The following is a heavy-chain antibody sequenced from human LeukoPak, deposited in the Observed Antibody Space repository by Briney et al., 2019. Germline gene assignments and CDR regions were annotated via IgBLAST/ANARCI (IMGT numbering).Heavy chain of an antibody. J-gene: IGHJ4*02. D-gene: IGHD4-17*01. Sequence: PGGSLRLSCAASGFTFSSYGMHWVRQAPGKGLEWVAFIRYDGSNKYYADSVKGRFTISRDNSKNTLYLQMNSLRAEDTAVYYCAKDEGDYGDYGSFDYWGQGTLVTVSS. CDR2: IRYDGSNK. CDR1: GFTFSSYG. V-gene: IGHV3-30*02. CDR3: AKDEGDYGDYGSFDY.